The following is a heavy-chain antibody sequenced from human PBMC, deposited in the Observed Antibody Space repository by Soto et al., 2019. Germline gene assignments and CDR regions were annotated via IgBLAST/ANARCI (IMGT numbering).Heavy chain of an antibody. D-gene: IGHD3-3*01. Sequence: EVQLLESGGGLVQPGGSLRLSCAASGFTFSSYAMSWVRQAPGKGLEWVSAISGSGGSTYYADSVKGRFTISRDNSKNTLLLQRNSLRAEDTAVYYCAKRAAPGFFGLVISRYFDYWGQGALVTVSS. CDR3: AKRAAPGFFGLVISRYFDY. CDR1: GFTFSSYA. J-gene: IGHJ4*02. V-gene: IGHV3-23*01. CDR2: ISGSGGST.